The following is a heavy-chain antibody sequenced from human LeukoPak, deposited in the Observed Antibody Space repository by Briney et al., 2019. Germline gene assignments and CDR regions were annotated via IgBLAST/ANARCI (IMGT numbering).Heavy chain of an antibody. J-gene: IGHJ6*03. D-gene: IGHD2-2*01. Sequence: SETLSLTCTVSGYSIRSGFYWGWIRQPPGKGLEWIGNIYHSGITYYTPSLKSRVTISVDTSKNQFPLKLTSVTAADTAVYYCARGLKGSSFYHYYYMDVWGKGTTVTVSS. CDR3: ARGLKGSSFYHYYYMDV. V-gene: IGHV4-38-2*02. CDR1: GYSIRSGFY. CDR2: IYHSGIT.